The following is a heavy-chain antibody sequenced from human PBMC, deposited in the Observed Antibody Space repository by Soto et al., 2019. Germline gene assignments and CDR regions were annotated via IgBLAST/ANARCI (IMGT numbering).Heavy chain of an antibody. D-gene: IGHD3-3*01. CDR3: ARDLFGVDNPYYYYGMDV. Sequence: PGGSLRLSCAASGFTFSSYGMHWVRQAPGKGLEWVAVIWYDGSNKYYADSVKGRFTISRDNSKNTLYLQMNSLRAEDTAVYYCARDLFGVDNPYYYYGMDVWGQGTTVTVS. V-gene: IGHV3-33*01. CDR2: IWYDGSNK. J-gene: IGHJ6*02. CDR1: GFTFSSYG.